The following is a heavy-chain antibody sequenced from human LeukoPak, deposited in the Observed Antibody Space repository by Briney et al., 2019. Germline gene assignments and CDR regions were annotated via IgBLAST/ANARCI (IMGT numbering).Heavy chain of an antibody. Sequence: GGSLRLSCAASGFTFSSYDMHWVRQATGKGLEWVSAIGTAGDTYYPGSVKGRFTISRENAKNSLYLQMNSLRAGDMAVYYCARSLTAMGAFDIWGQGTMVTVSS. D-gene: IGHD5-18*01. CDR2: IGTAGDT. CDR3: ARSLTAMGAFDI. J-gene: IGHJ3*02. V-gene: IGHV3-13*01. CDR1: GFTFSSYD.